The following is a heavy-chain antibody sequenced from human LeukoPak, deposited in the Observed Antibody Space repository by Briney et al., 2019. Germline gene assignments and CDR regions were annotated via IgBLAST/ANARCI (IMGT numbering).Heavy chain of an antibody. J-gene: IGHJ4*02. CDR3: ARRTAMTDY. CDR2: IYYSGNT. D-gene: IGHD5-18*01. CDR1: GGSISSYY. V-gene: IGHV4-59*01. Sequence: NPSETLSLTCTVSGGSISSYYWSWIRQPPGKGLEWIGYIYYSGNTNYNPSLKSRVTISVDTSKNQFSLRLSSVTAADTAVYYCARRTAMTDYWGQGTLVTVSS.